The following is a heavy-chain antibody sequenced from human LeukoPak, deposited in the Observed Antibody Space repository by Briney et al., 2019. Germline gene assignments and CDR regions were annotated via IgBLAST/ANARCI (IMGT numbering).Heavy chain of an antibody. Sequence: PGGSLRLSCAASGFTFSDYYMSWIRQAPGKGLEWVSYISSSGSTIYYADSVKGRFTISRDNAKNSLYLQMNSLRAEDTAVYYCARDSSYAVIEKAVDYWGQGTLVTVSS. CDR1: GFTFSDYY. D-gene: IGHD2-2*01. J-gene: IGHJ4*02. CDR3: ARDSSYAVIEKAVDY. CDR2: ISSSGSTI. V-gene: IGHV3-11*01.